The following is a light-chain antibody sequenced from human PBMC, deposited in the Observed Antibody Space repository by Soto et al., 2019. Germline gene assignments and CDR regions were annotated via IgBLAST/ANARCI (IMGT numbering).Light chain of an antibody. Sequence: AIRMTQSPSSLSASTGVRVTITCRASQGISSYLAWYQQKPGKAPKLLIYAASTLQSGVPSRFSGSGSGTDFTLTISCLQSEDFATYYCQQYYSYPRTFGQRTKVEIK. V-gene: IGKV1-8*01. CDR3: QQYYSYPRT. CDR2: AAS. J-gene: IGKJ1*01. CDR1: QGISSY.